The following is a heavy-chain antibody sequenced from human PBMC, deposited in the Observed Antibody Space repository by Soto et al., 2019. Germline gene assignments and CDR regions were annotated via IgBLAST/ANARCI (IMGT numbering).Heavy chain of an antibody. D-gene: IGHD1-26*01. CDR2: IYYSGST. J-gene: IGHJ5*02. Sequence: SETRSLTCTVSGGSVSSGSYYWSWIRQPPGKGLEWIGYIYYSGSTNYNPSLKSRVTISVDTSKNQFSLKLSSVTAADTAVYYCARDQGSWFDPWGQGTLVTVSS. CDR3: ARDQGSWFDP. CDR1: GGSVSSGSYY. V-gene: IGHV4-61*01.